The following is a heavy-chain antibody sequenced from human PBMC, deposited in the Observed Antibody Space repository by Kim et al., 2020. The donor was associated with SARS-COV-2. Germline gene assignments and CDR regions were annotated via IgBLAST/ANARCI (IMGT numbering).Heavy chain of an antibody. D-gene: IGHD6-19*01. Sequence: GSVKGRFTISRDNSKNTLYLQMNSLRAEDTAVYYCAKEDERDGCRDCSDYWGQGTLVTVSS. V-gene: IGHV3-23*01. CDR3: AKEDERDGCRDCSDY. J-gene: IGHJ4*02.